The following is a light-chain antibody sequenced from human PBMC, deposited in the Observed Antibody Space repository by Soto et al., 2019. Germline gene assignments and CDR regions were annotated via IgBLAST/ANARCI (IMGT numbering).Light chain of an antibody. CDR1: QTIYSN. Sequence: IVMTQSPATLSVSPGERATLSCRAGQTIYSNVAWYQQRPGQAPRLLIYRASTRATGVPARFSGSGSGTEFTLPSSGLQSEDFALYYCQAYQNLWTFGQGTKVEIK. CDR2: RAS. V-gene: IGKV3-15*01. J-gene: IGKJ1*01. CDR3: QAYQNLWT.